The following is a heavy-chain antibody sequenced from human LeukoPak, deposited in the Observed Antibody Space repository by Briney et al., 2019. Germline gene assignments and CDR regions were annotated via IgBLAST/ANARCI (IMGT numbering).Heavy chain of an antibody. V-gene: IGHV1-69*04. CDR3: ARDGSPVRGVPLYYYYGMDV. D-gene: IGHD3-10*01. CDR2: IIPILGIA. CDR1: GGTFSSYA. Sequence: ASVKVSCKASGGTFSSYAISWVRQAPGQGLEWMGRIIPILGIANYAQKFQGRVTITADKSTSTAYMELSSLRSEDTAVYYCARDGSPVRGVPLYYYYGMDVWGRGTTVTVSS. J-gene: IGHJ6*02.